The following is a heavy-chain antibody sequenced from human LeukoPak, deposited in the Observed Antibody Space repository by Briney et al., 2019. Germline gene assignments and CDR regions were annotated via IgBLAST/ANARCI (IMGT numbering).Heavy chain of an antibody. CDR1: GFTFSSYG. CDR3: AKDRGRGGNTKELSFDY. CDR2: ISGSGGST. D-gene: IGHD4-23*01. J-gene: IGHJ4*02. Sequence: GGSLRLSCAASGFTFSSYGMSWVRQAPGKGLEWVSAISGSGGSTYYADSVKGRFTISRDNSKNTLYLQMNSPRAEDTAVYYCAKDRGRGGNTKELSFDYWGQGTLVTVSS. V-gene: IGHV3-23*01.